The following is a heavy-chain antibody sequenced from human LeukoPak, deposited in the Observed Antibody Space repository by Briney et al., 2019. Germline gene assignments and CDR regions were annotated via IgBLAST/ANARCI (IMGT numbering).Heavy chain of an antibody. Sequence: ASVEVSCKASGYTFTSYGISWVRQAPGQGLEWMGWISAYNGNTNYAQKLQGRVTMTTDTSTSTAYMELRSLRSDDTAVYYCARDRLRFGELLPFDYWGQGTLVTVSS. J-gene: IGHJ4*02. CDR3: ARDRLRFGELLPFDY. CDR1: GYTFTSYG. D-gene: IGHD3-10*01. V-gene: IGHV1-18*01. CDR2: ISAYNGNT.